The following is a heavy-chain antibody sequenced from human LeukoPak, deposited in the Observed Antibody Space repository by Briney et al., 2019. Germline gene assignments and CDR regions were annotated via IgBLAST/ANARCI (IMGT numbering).Heavy chain of an antibody. D-gene: IGHD6-19*01. Sequence: QSGGSLRLSCAASGFTFSSYAMSWVPQARGKGVEWVSAISGSGGSTYYADSVKGRFTISRDNSKNTLYLQMNSLRAEDTAVYYCAKELAVAAAFDYWGQGTLVTVSS. J-gene: IGHJ4*02. CDR2: ISGSGGST. V-gene: IGHV3-23*01. CDR1: GFTFSSYA. CDR3: AKELAVAAAFDY.